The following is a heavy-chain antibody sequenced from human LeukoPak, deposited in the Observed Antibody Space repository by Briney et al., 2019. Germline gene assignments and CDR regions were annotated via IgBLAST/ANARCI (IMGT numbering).Heavy chain of an antibody. CDR2: IYWNDDR. V-gene: IGHV2-5*01. CDR3: AHRSSFGEFFY. Sequence: SGPTLVNPTQTLTLTCTFSGFSLSTSGVGVVWIRQPPEKALEWLVIIYWNDDRRYSPSLKSRLTITKDTSKNQVVLTLTNMDPVDTATYYCAHRSSFGEFFYWGQGTLVTVSS. CDR1: GFSLSTSGVG. D-gene: IGHD3-10*01. J-gene: IGHJ4*02.